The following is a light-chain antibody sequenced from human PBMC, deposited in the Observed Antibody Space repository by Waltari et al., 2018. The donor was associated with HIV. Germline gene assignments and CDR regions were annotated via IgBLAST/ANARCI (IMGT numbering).Light chain of an antibody. J-gene: IGLJ2*01. CDR2: QVN. V-gene: IGLV2-8*01. CDR1: SSDVGGYNY. CDR3: SSFAGSNNLMV. Sequence: QSALTQPPSASGSPGQSVTISCTGTSSDVGGYNYVSWYQQHPGKAPKLIIYQVNKRPSGVPDRLSGTKSGNRASRTVSGLQAEDAADYYCSSFAGSNNLMVFGGGTKLTVL.